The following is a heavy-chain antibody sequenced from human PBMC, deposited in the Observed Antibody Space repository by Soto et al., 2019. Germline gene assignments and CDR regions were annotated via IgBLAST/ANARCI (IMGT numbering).Heavy chain of an antibody. Sequence: WDILSLTGAVSGGSISGYYWSWIRQPAEKGLEWLGRIYTSGTTNYNTPLKSRITMSVDTSKNQFSLKLSSVTVADTAVYYCARDIAAAGMEDWFDPWGQGTLVTVAS. CDR2: IYTSGTT. J-gene: IGHJ5*02. D-gene: IGHD6-13*01. V-gene: IGHV4-4*07. CDR1: GGSISGYY. CDR3: ARDIAAAGMEDWFDP.